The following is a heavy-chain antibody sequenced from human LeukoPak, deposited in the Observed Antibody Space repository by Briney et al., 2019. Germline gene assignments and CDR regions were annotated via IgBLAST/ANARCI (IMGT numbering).Heavy chain of an antibody. CDR3: AKARRWFGEFDY. CDR2: ISGSGGST. J-gene: IGHJ4*02. Sequence: GGSLRLSCAASGFTFSSYAMSWVRQAPGKGLEWVAAISGSGGSTYYADSVKGRFTISRDNSKNTLYLQMNSLRAEDTAVYYCAKARRWFGEFDYWGQGTLVTVSS. D-gene: IGHD3-10*01. V-gene: IGHV3-23*01. CDR1: GFTFSSYA.